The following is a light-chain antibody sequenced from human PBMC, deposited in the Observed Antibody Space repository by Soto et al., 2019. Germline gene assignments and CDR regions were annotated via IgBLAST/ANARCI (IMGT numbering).Light chain of an antibody. CDR1: QGISNY. J-gene: IGKJ1*01. CDR2: AAS. V-gene: IGKV1-27*01. Sequence: DIQMTQSPPSLSASVGDRVTITCRASQGISNYLAWYQQKPGKVPKLLIYAASTLQSGVPSRFSGSGSGTDFTLTISRLEPEDFAVYYCQQYGDSTGWTFGQGTKV. CDR3: QQYGDSTGWT.